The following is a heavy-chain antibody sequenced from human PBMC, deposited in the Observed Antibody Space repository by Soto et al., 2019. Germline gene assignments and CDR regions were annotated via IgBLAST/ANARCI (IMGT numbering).Heavy chain of an antibody. CDR1: GFTFSSYA. CDR3: VRGPNSLDY. J-gene: IGHJ4*02. Sequence: PGGSLRLSCAASGFTFSSYAMSWVRQAPGKGLEWVSAISGSGASTYYADSVKGRFTISRDNAENKLYLQMNNLRVEDSAVYYCVRGPNSLDYWAQGALVTVSS. V-gene: IGHV3-23*01. D-gene: IGHD1-7*01. CDR2: ISGSGAST.